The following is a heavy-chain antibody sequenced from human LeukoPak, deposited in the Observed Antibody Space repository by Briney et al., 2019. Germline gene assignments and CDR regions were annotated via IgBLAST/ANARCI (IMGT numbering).Heavy chain of an antibody. Sequence: ASVKVSCKASGYTFTNYDINWVRQATGQGLEWMGWMNPHSGNTGYAQKFQGRVTITRNTSISTAYMELSSLRSEDTAVYYCARGIFSSSWYENAFDIWGQGTMVTVSS. CDR3: ARGIFSSSWYENAFDI. CDR2: MNPHSGNT. V-gene: IGHV1-8*01. CDR1: GYTFTNYD. D-gene: IGHD6-13*01. J-gene: IGHJ3*02.